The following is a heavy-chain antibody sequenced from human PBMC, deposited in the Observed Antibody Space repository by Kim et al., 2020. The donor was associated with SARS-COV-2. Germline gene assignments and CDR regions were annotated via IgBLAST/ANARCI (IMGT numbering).Heavy chain of an antibody. V-gene: IGHV4-34*01. Sequence: SETLSLTCAVYGGSFSGYYWSWIRQPPGKGLEWIGEINHSGSTNYNPSLKSRVTISVDTSKNQFSLKLSSVTAADTAVYYCARADPRPFDYWGQGTLVTV. CDR2: INHSGST. J-gene: IGHJ4*02. CDR3: ARADPRPFDY. CDR1: GGSFSGYY.